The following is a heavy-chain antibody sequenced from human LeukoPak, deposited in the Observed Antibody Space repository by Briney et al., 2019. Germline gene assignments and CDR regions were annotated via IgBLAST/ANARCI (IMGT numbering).Heavy chain of an antibody. CDR1: GGSISSSSYY. D-gene: IGHD3-16*01. V-gene: IGHV4-39*01. CDR2: IYYSGST. Sequence: SGTLSLTCTVSGGSISSSSYYWGWIRQPPGKGLEWIESIYYSGSTYYNPSLKSRVTISVDTSKNQFSLKLSSVTAADTAVYYCARLFGEDYWGQGTLVTVSS. CDR3: ARLFGEDY. J-gene: IGHJ4*02.